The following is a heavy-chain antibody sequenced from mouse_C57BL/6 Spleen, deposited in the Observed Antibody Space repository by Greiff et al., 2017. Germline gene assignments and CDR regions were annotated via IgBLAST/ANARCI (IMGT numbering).Heavy chain of an antibody. Sequence: EVKVVESEGGLVQPGSSMKLSCTASGFTFSDYYMAWVRQVPEKGLEWVANINYDGSSTYYLDSLKSRFIISRDNAKNILYLQMSSLKSEDTATYYCARDNEAFDYWGQGTTLTVSS. V-gene: IGHV5-16*01. CDR1: GFTFSDYY. J-gene: IGHJ2*01. CDR3: ARDNEAFDY. CDR2: INYDGSST.